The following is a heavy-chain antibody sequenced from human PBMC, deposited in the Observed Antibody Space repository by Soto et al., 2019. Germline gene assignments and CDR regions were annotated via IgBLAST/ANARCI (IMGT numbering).Heavy chain of an antibody. J-gene: IGHJ4*02. V-gene: IGHV3-11*01. CDR1: GFNFSDYY. CDR3: ASGGSLAPEY. D-gene: IGHD3-16*01. Sequence: QVQLVESGGGLVKPGESLRLSCAASGFNFSDYYMTWIRQAPGKGLEWVSSIGSSGRTIYYADSVKGRFTISRDNPKKSVILQMSSLSVEDTAVYYCASGGSLAPEYWGQGTLVTVSS. CDR2: IGSSGRTI.